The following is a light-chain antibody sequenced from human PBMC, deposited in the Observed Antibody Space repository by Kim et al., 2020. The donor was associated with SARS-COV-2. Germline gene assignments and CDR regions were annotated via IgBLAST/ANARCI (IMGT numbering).Light chain of an antibody. CDR3: QQSYSTPIT. J-gene: IGKJ5*01. Sequence: DIQMTQSPSSLFASVGDRVTITCRASQSISSYLNWYQQKPGKAPKLLIYAASSLQSRVPSRFSGSGSGTDFTLTISSLQPEDFATYYCQQSYSTPITFGQGARLGIK. CDR1: QSISSY. V-gene: IGKV1-39*01. CDR2: AAS.